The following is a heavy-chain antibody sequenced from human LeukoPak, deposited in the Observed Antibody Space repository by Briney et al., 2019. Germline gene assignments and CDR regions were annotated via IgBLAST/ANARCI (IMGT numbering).Heavy chain of an antibody. J-gene: IGHJ6*03. CDR2: ISYDGSNK. V-gene: IGHV3-30*04. CDR1: GFSFSSYA. D-gene: IGHD3-16*02. Sequence: GGSLRLSCAASGFSFSSYAMHWVRQAPGKGLEWAAIISYDGSNKYYADSVRGRFTISRDNSKNTLYLQMNSLRAEDTALYYCAKESWYYYYMDVWGKGTTVTVSS. CDR3: AKESWYYYYMDV.